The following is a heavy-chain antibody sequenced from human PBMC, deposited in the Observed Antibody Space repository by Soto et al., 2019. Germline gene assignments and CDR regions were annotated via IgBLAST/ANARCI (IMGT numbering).Heavy chain of an antibody. V-gene: IGHV4-30-2*01. Sequence: PSETLSLTCSVSGGSVNSGGFSWNWIRQPPGKGLEWIGYVYQSGSSYYNPSLRSRVSISLDRSKNQFSLTLNSVTAADTAVYYCARXWGYCSSSSCREPAFDVWGQGTVVTVSS. D-gene: IGHD2-15*01. CDR1: GGSVNSGGFS. CDR3: ARXWGYCSSSSCREPAFDV. J-gene: IGHJ3*01. CDR2: VYQSGSS.